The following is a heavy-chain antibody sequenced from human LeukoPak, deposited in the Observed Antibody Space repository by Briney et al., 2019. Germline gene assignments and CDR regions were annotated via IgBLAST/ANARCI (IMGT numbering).Heavy chain of an antibody. CDR1: GYTFTSYY. V-gene: IGHV1-46*01. D-gene: IGHD3-9*01. Sequence: ASVKVSCKASGYTFTSYYMHWVRQAPGQGLEWMGIINPSGGSTSYAQKFQDRVSMTRDTSISTAYMHLSRLRSADTAVYYCARSPHILTGENFDYWGQGTLLTVSS. J-gene: IGHJ4*02. CDR2: INPSGGST. CDR3: ARSPHILTGENFDY.